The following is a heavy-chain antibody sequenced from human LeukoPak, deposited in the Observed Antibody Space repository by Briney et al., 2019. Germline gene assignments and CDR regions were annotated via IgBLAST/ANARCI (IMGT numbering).Heavy chain of an antibody. V-gene: IGHV1-18*01. Sequence: ASVKVSCKASGYTFTSYGISWVRQAPGQGLEWMGSISAYNGNTNYAQKFQGRVTITADKSTSTAYMELSSLRSEDTAVYYCARETDDSSGPSAFDIWGQGTMVTVSS. CDR1: GYTFTSYG. J-gene: IGHJ3*02. CDR2: ISAYNGNT. CDR3: ARETDDSSGPSAFDI. D-gene: IGHD3-22*01.